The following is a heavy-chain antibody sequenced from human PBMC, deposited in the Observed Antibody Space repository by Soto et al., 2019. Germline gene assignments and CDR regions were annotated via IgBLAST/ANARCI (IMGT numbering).Heavy chain of an antibody. CDR2: ISDSGDST. V-gene: IGHV3-23*01. J-gene: IGHJ3*02. CDR3: AKHSTTYDFWSGAVKGAFDI. D-gene: IGHD3-3*01. CDR1: GFTFSSYA. Sequence: PGGSLRLSCAASGFTFSSYAITWVRQAPGEGLEWVSGISDSGDSTHYADSVKGRFTISRDNSKNTLYLQMNSLRAEDTAVYYCAKHSTTYDFWSGAVKGAFDIWGQGTMVTVSS.